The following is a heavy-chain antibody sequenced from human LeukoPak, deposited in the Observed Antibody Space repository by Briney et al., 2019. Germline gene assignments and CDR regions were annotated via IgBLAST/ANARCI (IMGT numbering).Heavy chain of an antibody. CDR2: ISGSSSYT. CDR1: GFTFSDNY. V-gene: IGHV3-11*03. J-gene: IGHJ4*02. Sequence: PGGSLRLSCAASGFTFSDNYMSWIRQAPGKGLEWVSYISGSSSYTNYADSVKGRFTISRDNAKNSLFLQMNSLRAEDTAVYYCATRGFTYGFHYWGQGTLVTVPS. CDR3: ATRGFTYGFHY. D-gene: IGHD5-18*01.